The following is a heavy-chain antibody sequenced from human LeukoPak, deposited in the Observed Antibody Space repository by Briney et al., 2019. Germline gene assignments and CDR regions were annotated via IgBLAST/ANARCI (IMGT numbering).Heavy chain of an antibody. CDR3: ARHFWSSGYFSMDV. D-gene: IGHD3-3*01. CDR2: IYYSGST. CDR1: GGSISSYY. J-gene: IGHJ6*03. Sequence: SETLSLTCTVSGGSISSYYWSWIRQPPGKGLEWIGYIYYSGSTNYNPSLKSRVTISVDTSKNLFSLKLSSVTAADTAVYYCARHFWSSGYFSMDVWGKGTTVTVSS. V-gene: IGHV4-59*08.